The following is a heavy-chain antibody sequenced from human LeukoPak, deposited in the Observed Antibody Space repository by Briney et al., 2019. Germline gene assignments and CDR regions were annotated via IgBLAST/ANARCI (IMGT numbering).Heavy chain of an antibody. CDR2: INHSGST. D-gene: IGHD3-10*01. CDR3: ARVLWFGELFYYYYYMDV. V-gene: IGHV4-39*07. Sequence: SETLSLTCTVSGGSISSSSSYWGWIRQPPGKGLEWIGEINHSGSTNYNPSLKSRVTISVDTSKNQFSLKLSSVTAADTAVYYCARVLWFGELFYYYYYMDVWGKGTTVTVSS. CDR1: GGSISSSSSY. J-gene: IGHJ6*03.